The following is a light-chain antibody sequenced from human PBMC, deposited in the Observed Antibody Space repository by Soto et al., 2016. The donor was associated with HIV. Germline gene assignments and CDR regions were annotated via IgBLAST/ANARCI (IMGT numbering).Light chain of an antibody. CDR3: QAWGSSSSYV. J-gene: IGLJ1*01. Sequence: SYELTQPPSVSVSPGQTANITCSGDKLGDKYVCWYQQKPGQSPVLVMYQDRKRPSGIPERFSGSNSGYTATLTISETQAMDEGDYYCQAWGSSSSYVFGTGTKVTVL. CDR2: QDR. V-gene: IGLV3-1*01. CDR1: KLGDKY.